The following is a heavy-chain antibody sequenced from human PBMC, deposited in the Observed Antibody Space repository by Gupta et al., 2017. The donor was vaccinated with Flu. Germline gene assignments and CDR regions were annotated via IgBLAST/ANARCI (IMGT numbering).Heavy chain of an antibody. Sequence: WVRQAPGKGLVWVSRIKSDESSASYAGSVKGRFTISRDNAKNTLYLQMNSLRAEGTAVYYCARDGAGDCSGGSCYSWVYPWGQGTRVTVSS. J-gene: IGHJ5*02. CDR2: IKSDESSA. CDR3: ARDGAGDCSGGSCYSWVYP. V-gene: IGHV3-74*01. D-gene: IGHD2-15*01.